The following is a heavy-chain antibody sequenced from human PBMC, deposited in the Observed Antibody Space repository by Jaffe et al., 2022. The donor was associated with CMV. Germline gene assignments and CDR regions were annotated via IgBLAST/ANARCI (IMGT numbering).Heavy chain of an antibody. V-gene: IGHV3-74*01. D-gene: IGHD2-8*01. CDR3: ARDPRDCTNGVCYGLDY. CDR1: GFTFSSYW. CDR2: INSDGSST. J-gene: IGHJ4*02. Sequence: EVQLVESGGGLVQPGGSLRLSCAASGFTFSSYWMHWVRQAPGKGLVWVSRINSDGSSTSYADSVKGRFTISRDNAKNTLYLQMNSLRAEDTAVYYCARDPRDCTNGVCYGLDYWGQGTLVTVSS.